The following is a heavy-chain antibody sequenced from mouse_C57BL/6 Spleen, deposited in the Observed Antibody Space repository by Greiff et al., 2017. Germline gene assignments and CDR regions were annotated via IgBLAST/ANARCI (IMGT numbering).Heavy chain of an antibody. J-gene: IGHJ2*01. V-gene: IGHV1-85*01. CDR2: IYPRDGST. Sequence: VQLVESGPELVKPGASVKLSCKASGYTFTSYDINWVKQRPGQGLEWIGWIYPRDGSTKYNEKFKGKATLTVDTSSSTAYMELHSLTSEDSAVYFCARGGTVVAYYFDYWGQGTTLTVSS. CDR1: GYTFTSYD. D-gene: IGHD1-1*01. CDR3: ARGGTVVAYYFDY.